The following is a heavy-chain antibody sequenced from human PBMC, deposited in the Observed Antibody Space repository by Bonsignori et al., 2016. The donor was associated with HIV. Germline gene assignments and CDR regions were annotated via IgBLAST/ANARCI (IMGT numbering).Heavy chain of an antibody. D-gene: IGHD4-17*01. CDR2: INPNSGGT. CDR3: ARDLGGNGDYGGGYYYYYMDV. V-gene: IGHV1-2*02. J-gene: IGHJ6*03. Sequence: WVRQAPGQGLEWMGWINPNSGGTNYAQKFQGRVTMTRDTSISTAYMELSRLRSDDTAVYYCARDLGGNGDYGGGYYYYYMDVWGKGTTVTVSS.